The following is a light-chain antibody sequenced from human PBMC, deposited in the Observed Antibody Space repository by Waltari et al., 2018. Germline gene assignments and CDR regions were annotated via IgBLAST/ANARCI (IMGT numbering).Light chain of an antibody. CDR2: EVI. CDR1: SSDVGFYNL. V-gene: IGLV2-23*02. J-gene: IGLJ3*02. Sequence: QSALTQPASVSGSPGQSITISCTGTSSDVGFYNLVSWYQQHPGKAPELVVYEVISRPAVVSNRFSGSKSGNTASLTSSGLQAEDEADYYCCSYAGRNIWVFGGGTKLTVL. CDR3: CSYAGRNIWV.